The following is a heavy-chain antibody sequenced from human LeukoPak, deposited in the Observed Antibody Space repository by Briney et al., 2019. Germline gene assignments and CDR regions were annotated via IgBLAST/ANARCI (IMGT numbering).Heavy chain of an antibody. J-gene: IGHJ4*02. Sequence: GGSLRLSCAASGLTFSNYGMSWVRQAPGKGLEWVSAISGSGGSTYYADSVKGRFTISRDNSKNTLYLQINSLRADDTAVYYCAKKAWELLASQYFDYWGQGTLVTVSS. D-gene: IGHD1-26*01. CDR1: GLTFSNYG. CDR2: ISGSGGST. V-gene: IGHV3-23*01. CDR3: AKKAWELLASQYFDY.